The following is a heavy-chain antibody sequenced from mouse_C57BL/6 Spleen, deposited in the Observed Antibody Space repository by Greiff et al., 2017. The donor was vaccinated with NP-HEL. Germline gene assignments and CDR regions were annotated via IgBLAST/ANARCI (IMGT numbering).Heavy chain of an antibody. Sequence: QVQLKESGPGLVAPSQSLSITCTVSGFSLTSYAISWVRQPPGKGLEWLGVIWTGGGTNYNSALKSRLSISKDNSKSQVFLKMNSLQTDDTARYYCARNMGLNYGSSYGFAYWGQGTLVTVSA. CDR2: IWTGGGT. D-gene: IGHD1-1*01. CDR1: GFSLTSYA. CDR3: ARNMGLNYGSSYGFAY. J-gene: IGHJ3*01. V-gene: IGHV2-9-1*01.